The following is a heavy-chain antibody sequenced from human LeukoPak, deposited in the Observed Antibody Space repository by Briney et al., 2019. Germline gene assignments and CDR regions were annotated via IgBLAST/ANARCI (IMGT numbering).Heavy chain of an antibody. J-gene: IGHJ4*02. D-gene: IGHD6-13*01. CDR1: GGSFSGYY. Sequence: SETLSLTCAVYGGSFSGYYWSWIRQPPGKGLEWIGEINHSGSTNYNPSLKSRVTISVDTSKNQFSLKLSSVTAADTAVYYCARGAIINIAAAGTLFDYWGQGTLVTVSS. CDR3: ARGAIINIAAAGTLFDY. V-gene: IGHV4-34*01. CDR2: INHSGST.